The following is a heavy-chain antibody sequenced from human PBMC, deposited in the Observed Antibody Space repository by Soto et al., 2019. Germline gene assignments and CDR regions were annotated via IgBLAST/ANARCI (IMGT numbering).Heavy chain of an antibody. CDR2: ISASGGST. J-gene: IGHJ4*01. CDR1: GFFFSTYA. CDR3: AKSIVIGYFDN. V-gene: IGHV3-23*01. D-gene: IGHD3-10*01. Sequence: GGSLKLSCATSGFFFSTYAMSWVRQAPGKGLECVSSISASGGSTFHADSVKGRFTISRDNSNNTLYRQMIRLRAEDTAVYYCAKSIVIGYFDNWGQGTLVTVSS.